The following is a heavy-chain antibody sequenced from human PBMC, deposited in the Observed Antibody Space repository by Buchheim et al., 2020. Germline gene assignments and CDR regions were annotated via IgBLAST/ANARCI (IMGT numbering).Heavy chain of an antibody. D-gene: IGHD4-17*01. V-gene: IGHV1-2*02. CDR2: INPNSGGP. CDR3: ARGMNTVTTGGY. CDR1: GYTFAGYY. J-gene: IGHJ4*02. Sequence: QVQLVQSGAEVRKPGASVKVSCRASGYTFAGYYMHWVRQAPGQGLEWMGWINPNSGGPNYAQKFQGRVTMTRDPPISQAHMELSRLTSDDTAVYYCARGMNTVTTGGYWGQGTL.